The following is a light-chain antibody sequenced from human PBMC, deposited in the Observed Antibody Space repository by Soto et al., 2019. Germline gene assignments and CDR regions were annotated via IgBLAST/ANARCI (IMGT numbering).Light chain of an antibody. Sequence: QSVLTQPASVSGSPGRSVTISCTGSSSDVGDFNYVSWYHHLPGRAPKLIIYDVTNRPSGISYRFSASKSGRTASLTISGLQAEDEADYYCSSYSSSSTHVVFGGGTKLTVL. V-gene: IGLV2-14*03. J-gene: IGLJ2*01. CDR3: SSYSSSSTHVV. CDR1: SSDVGDFNY. CDR2: DVT.